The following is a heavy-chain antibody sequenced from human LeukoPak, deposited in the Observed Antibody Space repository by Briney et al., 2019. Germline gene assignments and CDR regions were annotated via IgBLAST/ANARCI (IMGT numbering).Heavy chain of an antibody. CDR1: GFTFSNAR. D-gene: IGHD1-26*01. Sequence: GGSLRLSCAASGFTFSNARMSWVGQAPGKGLEWVGRIKSKTDGGTTDYAAPVKGRFTISRDDSKNTLYLQMNSLKTEDTAVYYCTTAVGGTEDFDYWGQGTLVTVSS. V-gene: IGHV3-15*01. CDR3: TTAVGGTEDFDY. CDR2: IKSKTDGGTT. J-gene: IGHJ4*02.